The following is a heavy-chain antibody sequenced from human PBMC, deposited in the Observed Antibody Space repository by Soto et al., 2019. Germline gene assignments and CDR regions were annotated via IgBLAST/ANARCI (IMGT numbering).Heavy chain of an antibody. Sequence: PSETLSLTCTVSGGSISSSSYYWGWIRQPPGKGLEWIGSIYYSGSTYYNPSLKSRVTISVDTSKNQFSLKLSSVTAADTAVYYCARHVIGVLKEWLLPYYYYYGMDVWGQGTTVTVSS. CDR2: IYYSGST. D-gene: IGHD3-22*01. J-gene: IGHJ6*02. V-gene: IGHV4-39*01. CDR1: GGSISSSSYY. CDR3: ARHVIGVLKEWLLPYYYYYGMDV.